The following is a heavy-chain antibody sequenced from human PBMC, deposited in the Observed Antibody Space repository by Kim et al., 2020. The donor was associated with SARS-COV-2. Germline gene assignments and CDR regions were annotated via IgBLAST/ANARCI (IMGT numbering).Heavy chain of an antibody. Sequence: KYYADSVKCRFTISRDNSKNTLYVQMNSLRAEDTAVYYCARDRASHYFDYWGQGTLVTVSS. V-gene: IGHV3-30*01. CDR2: K. J-gene: IGHJ4*02. CDR3: ARDRASHYFDY. D-gene: IGHD2-2*01.